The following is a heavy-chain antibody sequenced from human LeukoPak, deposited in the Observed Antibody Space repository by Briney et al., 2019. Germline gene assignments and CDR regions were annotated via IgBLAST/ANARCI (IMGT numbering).Heavy chain of an antibody. CDR2: ICAYNGNT. CDR3: ARVLVDTAMVWRAFDI. J-gene: IGHJ3*02. CDR1: GYTFTSYG. D-gene: IGHD5-18*01. Sequence: GASVKVSCNASGYTFTSYGISWVRQAPGQGLEWMGWICAYNGNTNYAQKLQGRVTMTTDTSTSTAYMELRSLRSDDTAVYYCARVLVDTAMVWRAFDIWGQGTMVTVSS. V-gene: IGHV1-18*01.